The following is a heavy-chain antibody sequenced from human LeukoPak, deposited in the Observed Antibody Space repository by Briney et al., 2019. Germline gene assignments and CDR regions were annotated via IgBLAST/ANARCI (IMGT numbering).Heavy chain of an antibody. CDR2: ISGSGTTI. V-gene: IGHV3-48*03. CDR3: AREAVVDY. Sequence: PGGSLRLSCAASGFTFSSYEMNWVRQAPGKRLEWVSSISGSGTTIYYADSVKGRSTISRDNAKNSLYLQMNSLRAEDTAVYYCAREAVVDYWGQGTLVTVSS. CDR1: GFTFSSYE. D-gene: IGHD6-19*01. J-gene: IGHJ4*02.